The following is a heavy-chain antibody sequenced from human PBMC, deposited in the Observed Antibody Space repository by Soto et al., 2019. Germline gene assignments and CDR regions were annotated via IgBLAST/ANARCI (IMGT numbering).Heavy chain of an antibody. Sequence: GGSLRLSCAASGFTFSSYAMHWVRQAPGKGLEWVAVISYDGSNKYYADSVKGRFTISRDNSKNTLYLQMNSLRAGDMAVYYCARGDAYYDFLSGMDVWGQGTTVTVSS. V-gene: IGHV3-30-3*01. CDR1: GFTFSSYA. D-gene: IGHD3-3*01. CDR2: ISYDGSNK. J-gene: IGHJ6*02. CDR3: ARGDAYYDFLSGMDV.